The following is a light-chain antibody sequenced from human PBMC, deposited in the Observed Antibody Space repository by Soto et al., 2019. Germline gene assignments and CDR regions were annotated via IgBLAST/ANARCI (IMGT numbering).Light chain of an antibody. CDR1: QSVSSSY. V-gene: IGKV3-20*01. CDR3: QQYGSSLLWT. J-gene: IGKJ1*01. CDR2: GAS. Sequence: EIVLTQSPGTLSLSPGERATLSCRASQSVSSSYLAWYQQKPGRAPRLPIYGASSRATGIPDRFSGSGSGTDFTLTISRLEPEDFAVYYCQQYGSSLLWTFGQGTKVEIK.